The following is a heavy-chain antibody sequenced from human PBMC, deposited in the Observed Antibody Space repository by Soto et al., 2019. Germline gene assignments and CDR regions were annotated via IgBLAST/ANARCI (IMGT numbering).Heavy chain of an antibody. V-gene: IGHV4-59*01. D-gene: IGHD3-22*01. CDR1: GGSINHYY. J-gene: IGHJ4*02. CDR2: IYYSGTTT. Sequence: SETLSLTCTVSGGSINHYYWTWIRQPPGKGLEWMGYIYYSGTTTNYNPSLKSRVTLSVDTSKNQFSLKLSSVSSALTLYLQMNSLRAEDTAVYYCAKYYYDSSGYYFDYWGQGTLVTVSS. CDR3: NSLRAEDTAVYYCAKYYYDSSGYYFDY.